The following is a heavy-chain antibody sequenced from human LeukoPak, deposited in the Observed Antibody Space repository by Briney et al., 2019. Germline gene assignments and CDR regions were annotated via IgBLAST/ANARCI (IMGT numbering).Heavy chain of an antibody. CDR1: GFTFSSYG. Sequence: GRSLRLSCAASGFTFSSYGMHWVRQAPGKELEWVAVISYDGSNKYYADSVKGRSTISRDNSKNTLYLQMNSLRAEDTAVYYCTKDPIGIVGEYYFDYWGQGTLVTVSS. J-gene: IGHJ4*02. CDR3: TKDPIGIVGEYYFDY. CDR2: ISYDGSNK. D-gene: IGHD1-26*01. V-gene: IGHV3-30*18.